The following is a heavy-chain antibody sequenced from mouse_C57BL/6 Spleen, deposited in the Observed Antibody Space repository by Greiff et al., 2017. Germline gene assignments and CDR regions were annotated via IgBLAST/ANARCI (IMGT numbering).Heavy chain of an antibody. J-gene: IGHJ4*01. CDR1: GYAFSSYW. Sequence: QVQLKQSGAELVKPGASVKISCKASGYAFSSYWMNWVKQRPGKGLEWIGQIYPGDGDTNYNGKFKGKATLTADKSSSTAYMQLSSLTSEDSAVYFCARSRRGPYDYVYAMDYWGQGTSVTVSS. D-gene: IGHD2-4*01. V-gene: IGHV1-80*01. CDR2: IYPGDGDT. CDR3: ARSRRGPYDYVYAMDY.